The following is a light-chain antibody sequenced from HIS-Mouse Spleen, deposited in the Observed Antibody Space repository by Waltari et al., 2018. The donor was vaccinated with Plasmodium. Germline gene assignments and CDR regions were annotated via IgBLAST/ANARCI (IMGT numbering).Light chain of an antibody. J-gene: IGLJ3*02. CDR1: ALPTKY. V-gene: IGLV3-10*01. CDR3: YSTDSSGNHRV. Sequence: SYELTQPPSVSVSPGQTARITCSGDALPTKYAYWYHQKSGQAPVLVIYEDSKRPPGIPERFSGSSSGTMATLTISGAQVEDEADYYCYSTDSSGNHRVFGGGTKLTVL. CDR2: EDS.